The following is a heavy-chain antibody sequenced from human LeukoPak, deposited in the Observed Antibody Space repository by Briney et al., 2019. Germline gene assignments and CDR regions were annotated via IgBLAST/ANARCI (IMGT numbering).Heavy chain of an antibody. D-gene: IGHD3-9*01. CDR1: GFTVSSIY. CDR2: IYSGGST. V-gene: IGHV3-53*01. CDR3: ASGYYDVLTGHAY. Sequence: PGGSLRLSCAASGFTVSSIYMTWVRQAPGKGLEGVSVIYSGGSTYYADSVKGRFTISRDKSKNTLYLQMNSLRAEDTAVYYCASGYYDVLTGHAYWGQGTLVTVSS. J-gene: IGHJ4*02.